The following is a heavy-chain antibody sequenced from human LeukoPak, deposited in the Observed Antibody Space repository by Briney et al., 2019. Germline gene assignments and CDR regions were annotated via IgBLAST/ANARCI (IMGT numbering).Heavy chain of an antibody. CDR3: ANYDSSGYYYGGFDY. CDR2: IIPIFGTA. Sequence: ASVKVSCKASGGTFSSYAISWVRQAPGQGLEWMGGIIPIFGTANYAQKFQGRVTITADKSTSTAYMELGSLRSEDTAVYYCANYDSSGYYYGGFDYWGQGTLVTVSS. D-gene: IGHD3-22*01. CDR1: GGTFSSYA. J-gene: IGHJ4*02. V-gene: IGHV1-69*06.